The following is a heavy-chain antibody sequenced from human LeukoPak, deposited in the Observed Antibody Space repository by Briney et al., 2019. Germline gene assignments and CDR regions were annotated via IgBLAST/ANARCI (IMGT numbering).Heavy chain of an antibody. V-gene: IGHV5-51*01. Sequence: GESLKISCKTFGYSFTSHWIGWVRQMPGKGREWMGIIYPGDSDTRYSPSFQGQVTISADKSISTAYLQWSSLKASDTAMYYCARGHSSGYYPYFFDYWGQGTLVTVSS. CDR2: IYPGDSDT. CDR3: ARGHSSGYYPYFFDY. CDR1: GYSFTSHW. D-gene: IGHD3-22*01. J-gene: IGHJ4*02.